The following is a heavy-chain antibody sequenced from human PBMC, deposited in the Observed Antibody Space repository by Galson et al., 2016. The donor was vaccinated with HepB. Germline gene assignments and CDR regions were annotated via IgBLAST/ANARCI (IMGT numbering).Heavy chain of an antibody. CDR1: GYTLTELS. Sequence: SVKVSCKVSGYTLTELSMHWVRQAPGKGLEWMGGFDPEDGETIYAQKFQGRVTMTEDTSTDTAYMELRSLRSEDTAVYYCATDASADERRELDQYYYAMDVWGQGTTVTVSS. V-gene: IGHV1-24*01. CDR2: FDPEDGET. D-gene: IGHD1-7*01. CDR3: ATDASADERRELDQYYYAMDV. J-gene: IGHJ6*02.